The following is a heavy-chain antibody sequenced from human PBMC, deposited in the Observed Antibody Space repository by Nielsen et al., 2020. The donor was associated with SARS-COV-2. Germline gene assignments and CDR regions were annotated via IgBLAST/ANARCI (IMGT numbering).Heavy chain of an antibody. CDR3: AKDAAVAGYYYYYGMDV. CDR2: ITNTGAE. J-gene: IGHJ6*02. D-gene: IGHD6-19*01. Sequence: GESLKISCAASGFTFNDHYMTWIRQTPGKGLEWISYITNTGAEYYADSVKGRFTISRDNAKNSLYLQMNSLRAEDTALYYCAKDAAVAGYYYYYGMDVWGQGTTVTVSS. V-gene: IGHV3-69-1*01. CDR1: GFTFNDHY.